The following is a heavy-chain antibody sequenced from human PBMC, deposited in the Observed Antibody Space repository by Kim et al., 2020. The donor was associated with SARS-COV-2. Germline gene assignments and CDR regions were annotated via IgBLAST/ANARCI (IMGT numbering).Heavy chain of an antibody. CDR1: EFNFSSYA. Sequence: GGSLRLSCVGSEFNFSSYAMSWVRQAPGKGLEWVARISGTGASTYYADSVKGRFTISRDNSKNTVYLQMKSLRVEHTAVYYCAKSMTGMGTVYGMDVWGQGTTVTVSS. V-gene: IGHV3-23*01. J-gene: IGHJ6*02. CDR3: AKSMTGMGTVYGMDV. D-gene: IGHD5-18*01. CDR2: ISGTGAST.